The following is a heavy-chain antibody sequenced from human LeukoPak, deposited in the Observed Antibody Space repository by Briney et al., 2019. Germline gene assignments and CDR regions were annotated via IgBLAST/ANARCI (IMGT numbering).Heavy chain of an antibody. V-gene: IGHV4-38-2*02. CDR1: GYSISSGYY. D-gene: IGHD1-26*01. J-gene: IGHJ4*02. CDR3: ERAEEQWELDEYYFDY. CDR2: IYYSGTT. Sequence: SETLSLTCTVSGYSISSGYYWGWIRQPPGKELEWMGRIYYSGTTNYNPSLKRRVTISVDTSKNQLSLKLSSVTAADTAVYYCERAEEQWELDEYYFDYWGQGTLVTVSS.